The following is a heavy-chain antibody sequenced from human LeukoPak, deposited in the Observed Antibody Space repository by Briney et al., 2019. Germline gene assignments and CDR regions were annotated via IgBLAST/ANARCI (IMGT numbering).Heavy chain of an antibody. CDR1: GFTFSSYD. V-gene: IGHV3-23*01. J-gene: IGHJ4*02. Sequence: GGSLRLSCAASGFTFSSYDMSWVRQAPGKGLEWVSAISGSGGSTYYADSVKGRFTISRDNSKNTLYLQMNSLRAEDTAVYYCAKEGWYLYQAQPFDYWGQGTLVTVSS. D-gene: IGHD2-15*01. CDR2: ISGSGGST. CDR3: AKEGWYLYQAQPFDY.